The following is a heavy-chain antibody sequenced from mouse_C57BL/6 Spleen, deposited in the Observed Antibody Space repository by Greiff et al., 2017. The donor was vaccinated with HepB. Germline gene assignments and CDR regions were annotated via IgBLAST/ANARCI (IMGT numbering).Heavy chain of an antibody. CDR1: GYAFSSSW. Sequence: LVKPGASVKISCKASGYAFSSSWMNWVKQRPGKGLEWIGRIYPGDGDTNYNGKFKGKATLTADKSSSTAYMQLSSLTSEDSAVYFCARAYYSNSWFAYWGQGTLVTVSA. CDR3: ARAYYSNSWFAY. J-gene: IGHJ3*01. V-gene: IGHV1-82*01. CDR2: IYPGDGDT. D-gene: IGHD2-5*01.